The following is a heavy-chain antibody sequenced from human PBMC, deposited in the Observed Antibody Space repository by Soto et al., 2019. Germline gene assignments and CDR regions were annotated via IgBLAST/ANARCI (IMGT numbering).Heavy chain of an antibody. Sequence: ASVKVSCKASGYTFTSYGISWVRQAPGQGLEWMGWISAYNGNTNYAQKLQGRVTMTTDTSTSTAYMELRSLRSDDAAVYYCARAGATHYYYYGMDVWGQGXTVTVSS. CDR1: GYTFTSYG. CDR3: ARAGATHYYYYGMDV. V-gene: IGHV1-18*04. CDR2: ISAYNGNT. D-gene: IGHD1-26*01. J-gene: IGHJ6*02.